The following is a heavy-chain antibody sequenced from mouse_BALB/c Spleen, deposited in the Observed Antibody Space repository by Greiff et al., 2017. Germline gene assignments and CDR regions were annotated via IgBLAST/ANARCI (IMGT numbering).Heavy chain of an antibody. J-gene: IGHJ2*01. V-gene: IGHV1-4*01. CDR3: ARQGFDY. Sequence: VQLQQSGAELARPGASVKMSCKASGYTFTSYTMYWVKQRPGQGLEWIGYINPSSGYTNYNQKFKDKATLTADKSSSTAYMQLSSLTSEDSAVYYCARQGFDYWGQGTTLTVSS. CDR2: INPSSGYT. CDR1: GYTFTSYT.